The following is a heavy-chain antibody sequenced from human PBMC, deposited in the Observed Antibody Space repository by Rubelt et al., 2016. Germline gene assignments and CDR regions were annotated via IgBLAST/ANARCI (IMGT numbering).Heavy chain of an antibody. CDR3: ARLVVTPRLGLDY. V-gene: IGHV4-39*02. CDR1: GGSISSSSYY. CDR2: IYYSGST. Sequence: QLQLQESGPGLVKPSETLSLTCTVSGGSISSSSYYWGWIRQPPGKGLEWIGSIYYSGSTYYNPSLKSRVTISVDTSKNSFSLKLSPVTAADTAVYYCARLVVTPRLGLDYWGQGTLVTVSS. D-gene: IGHD2-21*02. J-gene: IGHJ4*02.